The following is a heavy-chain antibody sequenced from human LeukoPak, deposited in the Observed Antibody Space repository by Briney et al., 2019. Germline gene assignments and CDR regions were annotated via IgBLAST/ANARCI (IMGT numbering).Heavy chain of an antibody. J-gene: IGHJ4*02. CDR1: GYTFTSYG. CDR2: ISAYNGNT. V-gene: IGHV1-18*01. CDR3: AKQRGYGRDFDY. D-gene: IGHD3-10*02. Sequence: ASVKVSCKASGYTFTSYGISWVRQTPGQGLEWMGWISAYNGNTNYAQKLQGRVTMTTDTSTSTAYMELRSLRSDDTAVYYCAKQRGYGRDFDYWGQGTLVTVSS.